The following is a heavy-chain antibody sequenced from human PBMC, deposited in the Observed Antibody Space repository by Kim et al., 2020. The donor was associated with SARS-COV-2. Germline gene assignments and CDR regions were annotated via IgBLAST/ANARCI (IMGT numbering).Heavy chain of an antibody. Sequence: YTPSLKSRVTISVDTSKNQFSLKLSSVTAADTAVYYWASCRRSGSYYVDYWGQGTLVTVSS. D-gene: IGHD1-26*01. CDR3: ASCRRSGSYYVDY. J-gene: IGHJ4*02. V-gene: IGHV4-39*01.